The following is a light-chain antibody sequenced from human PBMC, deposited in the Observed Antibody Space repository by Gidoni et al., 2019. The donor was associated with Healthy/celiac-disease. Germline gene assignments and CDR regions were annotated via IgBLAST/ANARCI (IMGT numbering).Light chain of an antibody. CDR2: GAS. CDR3: QQYGSSFT. V-gene: IGKV3-20*01. CDR1: QSVSSSY. J-gene: IGKJ3*01. Sequence: EIVLTQSPGTLSLSPGERATLSCRDSQSVSSSYLAWYQQKPGQAPRLLIYGASSRATGIPDRFSGSGSGTDFTLTISRLEPEAFAVYYCQQYGSSFTFGPGTKVDIK.